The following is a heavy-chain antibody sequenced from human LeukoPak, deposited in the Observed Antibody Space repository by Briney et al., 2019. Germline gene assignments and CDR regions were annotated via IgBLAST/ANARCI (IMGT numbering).Heavy chain of an antibody. D-gene: IGHD1-1*01. V-gene: IGHV4-61*02. CDR3: ARDLDRDVFDP. CDR1: GGSISSGSYY. Sequence: KASETLSLTYTVSGGSISSGSYYWSWIRQPAGKGLEWIGRIYTSGSTNYNPSLKSRVTISVDTSKNQFSLKLSSVTAADTAVYYCARDLDRDVFDPWGQGTLVTVSS. CDR2: IYTSGST. J-gene: IGHJ5*02.